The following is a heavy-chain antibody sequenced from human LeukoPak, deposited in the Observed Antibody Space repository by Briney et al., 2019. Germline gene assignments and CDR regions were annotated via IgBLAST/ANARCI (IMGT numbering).Heavy chain of an antibody. CDR1: GGSLSSYY. Sequence: SETLSLTCTVTGGSLSSYYWSWLRQPPGKGLDWIGHIYYSGSTNYNPSLKSRATISVATSKTQFSLKLSSVTAADTAVYYCARDSYGSSILDPWGQRTLVTVSS. V-gene: IGHV4-59*01. CDR3: ARDSYGSSILDP. J-gene: IGHJ5*02. D-gene: IGHD3-10*01. CDR2: IYYSGST.